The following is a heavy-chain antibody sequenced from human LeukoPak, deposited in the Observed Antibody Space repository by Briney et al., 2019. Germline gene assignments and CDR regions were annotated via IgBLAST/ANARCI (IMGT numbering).Heavy chain of an antibody. V-gene: IGHV4-59*01. J-gene: IGHJ4*02. D-gene: IGHD3-9*01. CDR2: IYYSGST. Sequence: SETLSLTCTVSGGSIISYYWSWIRQPPGKGLEWIGYIYYSGSTNYNPSLKSRVTISVDTSKNQFSLKLSSVTAADTAVYYCARSKDILTGYCFDYWGQGTLVTVSS. CDR3: ARSKDILTGYCFDY. CDR1: GGSIISYY.